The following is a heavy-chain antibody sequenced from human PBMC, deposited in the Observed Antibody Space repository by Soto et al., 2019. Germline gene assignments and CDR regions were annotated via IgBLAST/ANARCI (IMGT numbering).Heavy chain of an antibody. V-gene: IGHV4-31*03. J-gene: IGHJ6*02. D-gene: IGHD3-3*01. CDR3: ARDRHYDFWSGYDSYGMDV. Sequence: QVQLQESGPGLVKPSQTLSLTCTVSGGSISSGGYYWSWIRQHPGKGLEWIGYIYYSGSTYYNPSLKSRVTISVDTSKIQSSLKRSSVTAADTAVYYCARDRHYDFWSGYDSYGMDVWGQGTTVTVSS. CDR2: IYYSGST. CDR1: GGSISSGGYY.